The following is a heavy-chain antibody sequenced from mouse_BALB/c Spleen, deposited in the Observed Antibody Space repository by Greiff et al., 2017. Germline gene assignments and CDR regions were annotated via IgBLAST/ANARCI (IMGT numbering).Heavy chain of an antibody. CDR1: GDSITSGY. CDR3: ARYSLWDGYTGGFAY. CDR2: ISYSGST. J-gene: IGHJ3*01. V-gene: IGHV3-8*02. D-gene: IGHD2-3*01. Sequence: EVKLQESGPSLVKPSQTLSLTCSVTGDSITSGYWNWIRKFPGNKLEYMGYISYSGSTYYNPSLKSRISITRDTSKNQYYLQLNSVTTEDTATYYCARYSLWDGYTGGFAYWGQGTLVTVSA.